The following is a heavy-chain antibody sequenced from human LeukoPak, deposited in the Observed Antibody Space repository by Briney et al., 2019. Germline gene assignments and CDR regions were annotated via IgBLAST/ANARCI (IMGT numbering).Heavy chain of an antibody. V-gene: IGHV3-7*01. J-gene: IGHJ4*02. CDR1: GFTFSRYW. CDR3: AREDGAGYFDY. Sequence: GGTLRLSCAASGFTFSRYWTSWVPQAPAKGLEWGANTKQDGREKYYVDSLKGRFTISRDNAKNSLYLQVNSLRAEDTAVYCCAREDGAGYFDYWGQGTLVTVSS. CDR2: TKQDGREK. D-gene: IGHD3-16*01.